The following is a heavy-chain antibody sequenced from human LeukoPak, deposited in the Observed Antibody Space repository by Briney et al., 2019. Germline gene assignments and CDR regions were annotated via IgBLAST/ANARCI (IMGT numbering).Heavy chain of an antibody. CDR3: ARGSSSMATFDY. CDR2: ISHDGSNK. Sequence: PGWSLRLSCAASGFTFSNYPMHWVRQAPGKGLEWVAVISHDGSNKYYADSVKGRFTISRDNSKNTLYLQMNSLRVEDTAVYYCARGSSSMATFDYWGQGTLVTVSS. J-gene: IGHJ4*02. V-gene: IGHV3-30-3*01. D-gene: IGHD2-2*01. CDR1: GFTFSNYP.